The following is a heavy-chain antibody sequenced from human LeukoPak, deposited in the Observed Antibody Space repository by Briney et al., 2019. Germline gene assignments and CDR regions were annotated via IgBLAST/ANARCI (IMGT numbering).Heavy chain of an antibody. CDR1: GYTFTSYG. J-gene: IGHJ4*02. CDR3: ATDLRSYRLGY. D-gene: IGHD1-26*01. V-gene: IGHV1-24*01. Sequence: GASVKVSCKASGYTFTSYGISWVRQAPGQGLEWMGGFDPEDGETIYAQKFQGRVTMTEDTSTDTAYMELSSLRSEDTAVYYCATDLRSYRLGYWGQGTLVTVSS. CDR2: FDPEDGET.